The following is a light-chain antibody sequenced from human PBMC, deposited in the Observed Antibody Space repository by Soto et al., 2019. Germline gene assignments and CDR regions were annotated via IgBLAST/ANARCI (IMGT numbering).Light chain of an antibody. CDR2: DAS. CDR3: QQYNSYSPT. CDR1: QSISSW. J-gene: IGKJ1*01. V-gene: IGKV1-5*01. Sequence: IHMSHSPSTLSASLRYSFTKSFRSSQSISSWLAWYQQKPGKAPKLLIYDASSLESGVPSRFSGSGSGTEFTLTISSLQPDDFATYYCQQYNSYSPTFGQGTKVDIK.